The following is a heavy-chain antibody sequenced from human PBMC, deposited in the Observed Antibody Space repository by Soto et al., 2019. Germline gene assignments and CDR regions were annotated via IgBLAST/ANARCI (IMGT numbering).Heavy chain of an antibody. V-gene: IGHV1-69*02. CDR1: GGTFSSYT. CDR2: IIPILGIA. CDR3: ARSGWERRYYYYGMDV. J-gene: IGHJ6*02. Sequence: GASVKVSSKASGGTFSSYTMRWVRQAPGQGLEWMGRIIPILGIANYAQKFQGRVTITADKSTSTAYMELSSLRSEDTAVYYCARSGWERRYYYYGMDVWGQGTTVTSP. D-gene: IGHD1-26*01.